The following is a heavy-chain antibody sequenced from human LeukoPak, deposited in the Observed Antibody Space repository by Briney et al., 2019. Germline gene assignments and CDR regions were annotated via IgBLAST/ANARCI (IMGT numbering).Heavy chain of an antibody. V-gene: IGHV4-39*07. CDR1: GGSISSSSYY. J-gene: IGHJ4*02. CDR2: IYYSGST. D-gene: IGHD4-23*01. CDR3: ARELYGGRDY. Sequence: SETLSLTCTVSGGSISSSSYYWGWIRQPPGKGLEWIGSIYYSGSTYYNPSLKSRVTISVDTSRNQFSLKLSSVTAADTAVYYCARELYGGRDYWGQGILVTVSS.